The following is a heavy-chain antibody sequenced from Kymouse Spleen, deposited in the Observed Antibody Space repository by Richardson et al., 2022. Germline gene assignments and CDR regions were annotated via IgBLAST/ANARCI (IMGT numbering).Heavy chain of an antibody. CDR3: AKEYFDWVARDYYYGMDV. J-gene: IGHJ6*02. Sequence: EVQLVESGGGLVQPGGSLRLSCAASGFTFSSYAMSWVRQAPGKGLEWVSAISGSGGSTYYADSVKGRFTISRDNSKNTLYLQMNSLRAEDTAVYYCAKEYFDWVARDYYYGMDVWGQGTTVTVSS. CDR1: GFTFSSYA. D-gene: IGHD3-9*01. V-gene: IGHV3-23*04. CDR2: ISGSGGST.